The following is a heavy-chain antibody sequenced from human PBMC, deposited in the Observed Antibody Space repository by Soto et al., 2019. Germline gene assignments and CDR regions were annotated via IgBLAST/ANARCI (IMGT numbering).Heavy chain of an antibody. CDR3: ARDLNWGQVDY. Sequence: EVQLVESGGGLVQPGGSLRLSCAASGFTFNNYWMHWVRQAPGEGLVWVSRLNGDGTTTNYADSVKGRFTISRDKAKNILYLQMNSLRAEDTAVYYCARDLNWGQVDYWGQGTLVTVSS. J-gene: IGHJ4*02. D-gene: IGHD3-16*01. V-gene: IGHV3-74*01. CDR1: GFTFNNYW. CDR2: LNGDGTTT.